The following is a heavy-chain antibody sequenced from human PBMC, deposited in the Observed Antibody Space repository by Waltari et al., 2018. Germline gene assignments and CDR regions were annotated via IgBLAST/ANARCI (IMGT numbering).Heavy chain of an antibody. CDR1: GFSLSTSGVG. CDR2: IYWNDNK. Sequence: QITLKESGPTLVKPTQTLTLTCTFSGFSLSTSGVGVGWIRQPPGKALEGLALIYWNDNKRYSPSLKSRLTITKDTSKNQVVLTMTNMDPVDTATYYCAGIAARRNYYYYGMDVWGQGTTVTVSS. D-gene: IGHD6-6*01. V-gene: IGHV2-5*01. J-gene: IGHJ6*02. CDR3: AGIAARRNYYYYGMDV.